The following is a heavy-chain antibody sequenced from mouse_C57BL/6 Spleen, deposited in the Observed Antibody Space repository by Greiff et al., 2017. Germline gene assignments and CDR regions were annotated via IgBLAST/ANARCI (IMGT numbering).Heavy chain of an antibody. CDR3: AREGGPFAY. J-gene: IGHJ3*01. D-gene: IGHD3-3*01. CDR1: GFTFSSYA. V-gene: IGHV5-4*01. Sequence: EVKLQESGGGLVKPGGSLKLSCAASGFTFSSYAMSWVRQTPEKRLEWVATISDGGSYTYYPDNVKGRFTISRDNAKNNLYLQMSHLKSEDTAMYYCAREGGPFAYWGQGTLVTVSA. CDR2: ISDGGSYT.